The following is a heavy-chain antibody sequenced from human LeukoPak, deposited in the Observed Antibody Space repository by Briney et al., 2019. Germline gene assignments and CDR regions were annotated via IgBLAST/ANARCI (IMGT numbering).Heavy chain of an antibody. CDR1: GGSFSSYG. J-gene: IGHJ5*02. V-gene: IGHV1-69*05. CDR2: IIPVFGTA. CDR3: ARDPSTYYYDSSGYYEYNWFDP. D-gene: IGHD3-22*01. Sequence: SVKVSCKGSGGSFSSYGVSWVRQAPGQVLKCMGRIIPVFGTANYAQKFQGRVTITTDESTSTAYMELSSLRSEDTAVYYCARDPSTYYYDSSGYYEYNWFDPWGQGTLVTVSS.